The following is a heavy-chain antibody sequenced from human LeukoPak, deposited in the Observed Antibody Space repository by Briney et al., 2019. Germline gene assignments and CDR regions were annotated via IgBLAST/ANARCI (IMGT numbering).Heavy chain of an antibody. CDR3: ARDRDYYDTSGYWTPLDY. CDR2: LYTSGST. J-gene: IGHJ4*02. V-gene: IGHV4-4*07. D-gene: IGHD3-22*01. Sequence: SETLSLTRTVSGGSLSRYYWSWIRQPAGKGLEWIGRLYTSGSTNYNPSLKSRVTMSGDTSKNQLSLKLRSVTAADTAVYYCARDRDYYDTSGYWTPLDYWGQGTLVTVSS. CDR1: GGSLSRYY.